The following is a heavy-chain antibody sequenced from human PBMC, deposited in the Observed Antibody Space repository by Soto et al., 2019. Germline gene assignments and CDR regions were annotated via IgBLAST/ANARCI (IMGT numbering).Heavy chain of an antibody. Sequence: QVQLQQWGAGLLKPSETLSLTCAVYGGSFSGYYWSWIRQPPGKGLEWIGEINHDGGTNHNPSLQRRVNKSVDTPTHAFSLKLSAVTAAATAVYYCARSPHVVVLAAKWFDPWGQGTLVTVSS. J-gene: IGHJ5*02. D-gene: IGHD2-15*01. CDR2: INHDGGT. V-gene: IGHV4-34*01. CDR3: ARSPHVVVLAAKWFDP. CDR1: GGSFSGYY.